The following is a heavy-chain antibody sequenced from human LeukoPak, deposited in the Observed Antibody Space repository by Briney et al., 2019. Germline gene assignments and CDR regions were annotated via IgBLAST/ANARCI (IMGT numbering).Heavy chain of an antibody. CDR2: IYTSGST. V-gene: IGHV4-61*02. D-gene: IGHD2-2*01. CDR1: GGSISSGSYY. J-gene: IGHJ6*03. CDR3: ARGQPYYYYYYMDV. Sequence: SETLSLTCTVSGGSISSGSYYWSWIRQPAGKGLEWIGRIYTSGSTNYNPSLKGRVTISVDTSKNQFSLKLSSVTAADTAVYYCARGQPYYYYYYMDVWGKGTTVTVSS.